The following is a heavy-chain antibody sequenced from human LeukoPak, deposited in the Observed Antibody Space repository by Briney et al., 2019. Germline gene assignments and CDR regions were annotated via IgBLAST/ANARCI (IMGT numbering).Heavy chain of an antibody. CDR3: ARDRELGY. J-gene: IGHJ4*02. CDR1: GGSISSYY. Sequence: SETLSLTCTVSGGSISSYYWSWIRQPPGKGLEWIGYIYNSGSTNCNPSLKSRVTISVDTSKNQFSLKLTSVTAADTAVYYCARDRELGYWGQGTLVTDSS. D-gene: IGHD3-10*01. V-gene: IGHV4-59*01. CDR2: IYNSGST.